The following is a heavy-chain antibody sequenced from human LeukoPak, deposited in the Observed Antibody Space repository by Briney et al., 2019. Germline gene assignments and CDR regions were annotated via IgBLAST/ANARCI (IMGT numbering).Heavy chain of an antibody. CDR3: ATHTMVRGVVAFDI. D-gene: IGHD3-10*01. CDR2: IYSGGST. J-gene: IGHJ3*02. Sequence: GGSLRLSCAASGFTVSSNYMSWVRQAPGKGLEWVSVIYSGGSTYYADSVKGRFTISRDNSKNTLYLQMNSLRAEDTAVYYCATHTMVRGVVAFDIWGQGTMVTVSS. V-gene: IGHV3-66*01. CDR1: GFTVSSNY.